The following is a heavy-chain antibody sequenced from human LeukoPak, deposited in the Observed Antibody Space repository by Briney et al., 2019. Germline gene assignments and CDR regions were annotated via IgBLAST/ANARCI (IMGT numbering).Heavy chain of an antibody. CDR2: INHGGST. V-gene: IGHV4-34*01. J-gene: IGHJ5*02. D-gene: IGHD6-13*01. Sequence: PSETLSLTCAVYGGSFNGYYWSWIRQSPGKGLEWIGEINHGGSTNYTPSLKSRVTISVDTSKNQFSLKLSSVTAADTAVYYCARGGYSNSWYTWFDPWGQGTLVTVSS. CDR3: ARGGYSNSWYTWFDP. CDR1: GGSFNGYY.